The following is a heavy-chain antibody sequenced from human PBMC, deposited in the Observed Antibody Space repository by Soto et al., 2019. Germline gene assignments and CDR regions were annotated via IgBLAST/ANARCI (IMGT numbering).Heavy chain of an antibody. CDR3: ARGYRSYSGFDAFDI. CDR2: IIPIFGTA. CDR1: GGTFNSYA. D-gene: IGHD1-26*01. V-gene: IGHV1-69*06. J-gene: IGHJ3*02. Sequence: QVQLVQSGAEVKKPGSSVKVSCKASGGTFNSYAISWVRQAPGQGLEWMGGIIPIFGTANHAQKSQGRVTITADKSTSTAYMELSSLRSEDTAVYYCARGYRSYSGFDAFDIWGQGTMVTVSS.